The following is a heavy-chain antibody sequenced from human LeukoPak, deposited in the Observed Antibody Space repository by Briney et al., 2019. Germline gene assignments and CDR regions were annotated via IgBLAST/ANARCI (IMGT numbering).Heavy chain of an antibody. V-gene: IGHV1-8*01. D-gene: IGHD5-24*01. CDR3: ASRDDQQGDY. J-gene: IGHJ4*02. CDR1: GYTFTSYD. CDR2: MNPNSGNT. Sequence: ASVKVSCKASGYTFTSYDINWVRQATGQGLEWMGWMNPNSGNTGHAQKFQGRVTMTRNTSITTAYMELSSLRSEDTAVYYCASRDDQQGDYWGQGTLVTVSS.